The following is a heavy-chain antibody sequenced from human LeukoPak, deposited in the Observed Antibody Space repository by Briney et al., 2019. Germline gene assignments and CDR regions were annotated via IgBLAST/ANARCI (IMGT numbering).Heavy chain of an antibody. CDR2: MNPNSGNT. V-gene: IGHV1-8*02. CDR3: ARGISRRAPWSY. J-gene: IGHJ4*02. CDR1: GYTFTSYA. D-gene: IGHD2-8*01. Sequence: ASVKVSCKASGYTFTSYAMHWVRQATGQGLEWMGWMNPNSGNTGYAQKFQGRVTMTRNTSISTAYMELSSLRSEDTAVYYCARGISRRAPWSYWGQGTLVTVSS.